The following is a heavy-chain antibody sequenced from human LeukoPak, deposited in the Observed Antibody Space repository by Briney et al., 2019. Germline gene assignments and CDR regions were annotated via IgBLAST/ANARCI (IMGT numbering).Heavy chain of an antibody. V-gene: IGHV4-59*12. D-gene: IGHD4-11*01. CDR1: GGSISSYY. CDR3: ARGPYSNYPFDY. J-gene: IGHJ4*02. Sequence: SETLSLTCTVSGGSISSYYWSWIRQPPGKGLEWIGYFHNSGTSTYNPSLKSRVTISADTSKNQFSLKLSSVTAADTAVYYCARGPYSNYPFDYWGQGTLVTVSS. CDR2: FHNSGTS.